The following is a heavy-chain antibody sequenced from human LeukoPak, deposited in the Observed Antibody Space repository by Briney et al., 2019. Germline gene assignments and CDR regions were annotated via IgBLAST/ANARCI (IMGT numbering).Heavy chain of an antibody. D-gene: IGHD3-22*01. CDR3: AKDRPNYYGSNGHYYKLNGDC. CDR1: GFTFSSYA. V-gene: IGHV3-23*01. CDR2: ITSSGAAT. Sequence: GSLRLSCAASGFTFSSYAMSWVRQAPGKGREWVSSITSSGAATYDADSVKGRFTIYRDNSDNTLYLQMNSLRAEDTAVYYCAKDRPNYYGSNGHYYKLNGDCWGQGTLVTVSS. J-gene: IGHJ4*02.